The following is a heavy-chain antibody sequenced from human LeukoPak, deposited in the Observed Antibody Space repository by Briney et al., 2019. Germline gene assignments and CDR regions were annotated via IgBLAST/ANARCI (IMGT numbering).Heavy chain of an antibody. J-gene: IGHJ6*02. D-gene: IGHD5-18*01. CDR2: IIPIFGTA. Sequence: SVKVSCKASGGTFSSYAISWVRQAPGQGLEWMGGIIPIFGTANYAQKFQGRVTITADESTSTAYMELSSLRSEDTAVYYCARVGALRGYSYGFDSYYYYYGMDVWGQGTTVTVSS. CDR1: GGTFSSYA. CDR3: ARVGALRGYSYGFDSYYYYYGMDV. V-gene: IGHV1-69*13.